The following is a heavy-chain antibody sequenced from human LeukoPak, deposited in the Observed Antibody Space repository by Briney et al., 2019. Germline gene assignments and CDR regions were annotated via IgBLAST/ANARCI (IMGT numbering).Heavy chain of an antibody. V-gene: IGHV4-38-2*02. CDR3: ARAFYPGYYSYMAV. D-gene: IGHD3-3*02. CDR2: IYYSGST. Sequence: SETLSLTCTVSGYSMSSGYYWGWIRQPPGKGLEWIGNIYYSGSTYYNPSLKSRVTISVDTSKNQFSLKLSSVTAADTAVYYCARAFYPGYYSYMAVWGKGTTVTVSS. J-gene: IGHJ6*03. CDR1: GYSMSSGYY.